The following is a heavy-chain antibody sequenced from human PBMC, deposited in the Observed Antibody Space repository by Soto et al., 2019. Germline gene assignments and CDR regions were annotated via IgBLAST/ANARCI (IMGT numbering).Heavy chain of an antibody. CDR1: GFTFSRYW. CDR2: IKQDGSEK. Sequence: PGGSLRLSCAASGFTFSRYWMSWVRQAPGKGLEWVANIKQDGSEKYYVDSVKGRFTISRDNAKNSLYLQMNSLRAEDTAVYYCARDGVPMTTVTYYYYYGLDVWGQGTTVTVSS. D-gene: IGHD4-4*01. CDR3: ARDGVPMTTVTYYYYYGLDV. V-gene: IGHV3-7*01. J-gene: IGHJ6*01.